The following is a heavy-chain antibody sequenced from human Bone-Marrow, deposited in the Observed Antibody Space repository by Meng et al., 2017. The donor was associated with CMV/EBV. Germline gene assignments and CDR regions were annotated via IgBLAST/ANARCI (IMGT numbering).Heavy chain of an antibody. CDR1: GFAFNSLW. Sequence: EVQLVESGGGLVQPGGSLRLPCAASGFAFNSLWMHWVRQAPGKGLVWVSAISGSGGTTYADSVKGRFTISRDNSKNTLYLQMNSLRAEDTALYYCAKEIPYWYFDLWGRGTLVTVSS. D-gene: IGHD2-2*01. J-gene: IGHJ2*01. V-gene: IGHV3-23*04. CDR3: AKEIPYWYFDL. CDR2: ISGSGGT.